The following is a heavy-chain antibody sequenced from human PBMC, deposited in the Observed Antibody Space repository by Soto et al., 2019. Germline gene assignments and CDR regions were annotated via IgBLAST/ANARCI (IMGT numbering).Heavy chain of an antibody. V-gene: IGHV3-48*01. J-gene: IGHJ4*02. D-gene: IGHD2-2*02. CDR2: ISSSSSTI. Sequence: EVQLVESGGGLVQPGGSLRLSCAASGFTFSSYSMNWVRQAPGKGLEWVSYISSSSSTIYYADSVKGRFTISRDNAKNSLYLQMNSLRAEDTAVYYCARSYCSSTSCYRFFDYWGQGTLVTVSS. CDR3: ARSYCSSTSCYRFFDY. CDR1: GFTFSSYS.